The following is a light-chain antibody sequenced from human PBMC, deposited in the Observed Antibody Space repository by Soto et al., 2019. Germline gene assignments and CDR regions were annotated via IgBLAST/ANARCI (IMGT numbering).Light chain of an antibody. J-gene: IGKJ1*01. Sequence: IFITQSPATLSVSPWERTTLSCGASQSVSSSYLAWYQQKPGLAPRLLIYGASTRASGIPARFSGSGSGTDFTLTISRLEPEDFAVYYCQQYGSSGTFGQGTRWIS. CDR2: GAS. V-gene: IGKV3D-20*01. CDR3: QQYGSSGT. CDR1: QSVSSSY.